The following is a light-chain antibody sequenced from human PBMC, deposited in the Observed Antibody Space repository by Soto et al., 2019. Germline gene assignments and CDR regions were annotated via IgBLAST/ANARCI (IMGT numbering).Light chain of an antibody. V-gene: IGKV1-5*01. CDR1: QSISSW. Sequence: DILMTQSPSTLSASVGDRVTITCRASQSISSWLAWYQQKPGKAPKLLIYDASSLESGVPSRFSGSGSGTEFTLTISSLQPDDFATYYCQQYNSHPWTFGQGTKVEIK. CDR3: QQYNSHPWT. J-gene: IGKJ1*01. CDR2: DAS.